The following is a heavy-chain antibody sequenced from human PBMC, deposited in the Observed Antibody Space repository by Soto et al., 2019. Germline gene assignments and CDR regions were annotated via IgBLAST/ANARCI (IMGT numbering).Heavy chain of an antibody. CDR2: ISSSSSYI. CDR3: ARGSQGGNRNFDY. CDR1: GFTFSSYS. D-gene: IGHD2-15*01. Sequence: EVQLVESGGGLVKPGGSLRLSCAASGFTFSSYSMNWVRQAPGKGLEWVSSISSSSSYIYYADSVKGRFTISRDNAKNSLYLQMISLRAEDTAVYYCARGSQGGNRNFDYWGQGTLVTVSS. V-gene: IGHV3-21*01. J-gene: IGHJ4*02.